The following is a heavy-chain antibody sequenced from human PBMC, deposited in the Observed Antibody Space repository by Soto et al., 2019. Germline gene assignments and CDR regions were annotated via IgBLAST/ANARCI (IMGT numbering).Heavy chain of an antibody. CDR2: ISTTGAYI. J-gene: IGHJ5*02. V-gene: IGHV3-21*01. CDR3: ARDSSSWSIWFDP. Sequence: GGSLRLSCAASGFTFSDYAMSWVRQAPGKGLEWVSSISTTGAYIQYADSVKGRFTISRDNAKNSLYLQMNSLRAEDTAVYYCARDSSSWSIWFDPWGQGTLVTVSS. D-gene: IGHD6-13*01. CDR1: GFTFSDYA.